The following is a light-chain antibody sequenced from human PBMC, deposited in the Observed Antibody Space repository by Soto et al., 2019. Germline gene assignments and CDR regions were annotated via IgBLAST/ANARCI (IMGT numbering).Light chain of an antibody. Sequence: EIVLTQSPGTLSLSPGERAPLSCRASQSLTNSFIAWYQQRPGQAPRLLIYGASTRATGIPARFSGSGSGTEFTLTISSLQSEDFAVYYCQQYNNWPTFGQRNKVAIK. J-gene: IGKJ1*01. V-gene: IGKV3-15*01. CDR1: QSLTNS. CDR2: GAS. CDR3: QQYNNWPT.